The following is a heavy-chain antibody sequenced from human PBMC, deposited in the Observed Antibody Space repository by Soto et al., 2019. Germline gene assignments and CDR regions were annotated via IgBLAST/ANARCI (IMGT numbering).Heavy chain of an antibody. CDR3: ARRPGHYFDY. CDR1: RFTFSSHA. V-gene: IGHV3-23*01. CDR2: LSISGGTT. Sequence: PGGSLRLSCEASRFTFSSHAMSWVRQAPGKGLEWVSTLSISGGTTYYADSVKGRFTISRDNSKNTLFLQMNSLRADDTAVYYCARRPGHYFDYWDQGTVVTVSS. J-gene: IGHJ4*02.